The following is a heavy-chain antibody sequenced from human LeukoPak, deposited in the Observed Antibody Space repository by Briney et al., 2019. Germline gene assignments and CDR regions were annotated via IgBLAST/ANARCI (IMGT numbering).Heavy chain of an antibody. V-gene: IGHV3-21*01. Sequence: GGSLGLSCAASGFTSSSYSMNWVRQSPGKGLEWVSSISSSSSFIYYVDLVKGRFTISRDNAKNSLYLQMNSLRAEDTALYYCARGTWSGYGVYFDYWGQGTLVTVSS. CDR3: ARGTWSGYGVYFDY. D-gene: IGHD3-3*01. CDR1: GFTSSSYS. CDR2: ISSSSSFI. J-gene: IGHJ4*02.